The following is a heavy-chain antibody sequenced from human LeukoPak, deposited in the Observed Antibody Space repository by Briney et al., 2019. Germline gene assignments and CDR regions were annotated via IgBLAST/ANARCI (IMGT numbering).Heavy chain of an antibody. D-gene: IGHD6-13*01. J-gene: IGHJ5*02. V-gene: IGHV4-31*03. CDR3: ARVAGQQLVRWFDP. CDR1: GGSISSGGYY. Sequence: SQTLSLTCTVSGGSISSGGYYWSWIRQHPGKGLEWIGYIYYSGSTYYNPSLKSRVTISVDTSKNQFSLKLSSVTAADTAVYYCARVAGQQLVRWFDPWGQGTLVTVSS. CDR2: IYYSGST.